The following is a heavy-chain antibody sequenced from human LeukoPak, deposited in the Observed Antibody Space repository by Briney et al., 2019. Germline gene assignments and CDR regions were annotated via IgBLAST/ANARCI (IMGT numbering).Heavy chain of an antibody. CDR3: ARRAVADYYYYNMDV. CDR1: GYTFTSYH. D-gene: IGHD6-19*01. V-gene: IGHV1-46*01. Sequence: ASVKVSCKASGYTFTSYHMHWVRQAPGQGLEWMGIINPSGGTTNYAQKFQGRVTITRNTSISTAYMELSSLRSEDTAVYYCARRAVADYYYYNMDVWGKGTTVTVSS. J-gene: IGHJ6*03. CDR2: INPSGGTT.